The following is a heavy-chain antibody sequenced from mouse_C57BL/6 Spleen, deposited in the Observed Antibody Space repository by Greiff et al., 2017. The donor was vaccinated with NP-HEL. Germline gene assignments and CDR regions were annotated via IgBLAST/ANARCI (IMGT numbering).Heavy chain of an antibody. CDR3: ARPITTVVEGAMDY. J-gene: IGHJ4*01. CDR2: ISSGSSTI. CDR1: GFTFSDYG. Sequence: EVQLVESGGGLVKPGGSLKLSCAASGFTFSDYGMHWVRQAPEKGLEWVAYISSGSSTIYYADTVKGRFTISRDNAKNTLFLQMTSLRSEDTAMYYCARPITTVVEGAMDYWGQGTSVTVSS. D-gene: IGHD1-1*01. V-gene: IGHV5-17*01.